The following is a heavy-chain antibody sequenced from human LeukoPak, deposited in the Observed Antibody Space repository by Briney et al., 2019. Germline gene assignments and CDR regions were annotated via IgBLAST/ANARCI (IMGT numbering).Heavy chain of an antibody. V-gene: IGHV1-69*05. D-gene: IGHD3-22*01. J-gene: IGHJ4*02. Sequence: GSSVKVSCKASGGTFSSYAISWVRQAPGQGREWMGGIIPIFGTANYAQKFQGRVTITTDKSTSTAYMELSSLRSEDTAVYYCARYRPTYYYDSSGYSGSGPYFDYWGQGTLVTVSS. CDR3: ARYRPTYYYDSSGYSGSGPYFDY. CDR2: IIPIFGTA. CDR1: GGTFSSYA.